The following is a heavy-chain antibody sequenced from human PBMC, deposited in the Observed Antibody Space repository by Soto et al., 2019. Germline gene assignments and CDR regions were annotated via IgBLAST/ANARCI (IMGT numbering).Heavy chain of an antibody. CDR3: ARGKFYAFDI. V-gene: IGHV4-4*02. CDR1: GVSISIPNW. CDR2: IDHSGTT. Sequence: QVQLQESGPGLVKPSGTLSLTCAVSGVSISIPNWWAWVRQAPGKGLEWIGEIDHSGTTNYNPSLNSRVTISLDSSKNQFSLRLSSVAAADTAVYFCARGKFYAFDIWGQGTMGTVSS. J-gene: IGHJ3*02.